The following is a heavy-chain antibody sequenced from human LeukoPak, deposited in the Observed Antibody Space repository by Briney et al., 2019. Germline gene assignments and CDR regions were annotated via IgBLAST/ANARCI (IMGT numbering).Heavy chain of an antibody. CDR2: IYYSGST. CDR3: ARVHYDFWSGYPGWFGP. D-gene: IGHD3-3*01. CDR1: GGSISSGYYY. J-gene: IGHJ5*02. Sequence: PSETLSLTCTVSGGSISSGYYYWTWVRQPPGKGLEWFGYIYYSGSTYYNPSLKSRVTISVDKSKNQFSLKLSSVTAADTAVYYCARVHYDFWSGYPGWFGPWGQGTLVTVSS. V-gene: IGHV4-30-4*08.